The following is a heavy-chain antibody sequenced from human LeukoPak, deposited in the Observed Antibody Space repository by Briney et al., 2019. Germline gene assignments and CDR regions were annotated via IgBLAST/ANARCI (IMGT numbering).Heavy chain of an antibody. J-gene: IGHJ4*02. CDR1: GYTFTGYY. D-gene: IGHD2-21*02. V-gene: IGHV1-2*06. CDR3: ARNYVTATLVDFDY. Sequence: ASVKVSCKASGYTFTGYYMHWVRQAPGQGLEWMGLINPNSGGTNYAQKFQGRVTMTRDTSISTAYMELSRLRSNDTAVYYCARNYVTATLVDFDYWGQGTLVTVSS. CDR2: INPNSGGT.